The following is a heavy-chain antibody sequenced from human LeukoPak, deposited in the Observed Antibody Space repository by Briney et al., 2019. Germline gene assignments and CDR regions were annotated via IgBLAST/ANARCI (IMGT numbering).Heavy chain of an antibody. CDR1: GYSINSGYF. J-gene: IGHJ4*02. D-gene: IGHD1-1*01. CDR3: TREEGGTTVDY. Sequence: SETLSLTCTVSGYSINSGYFWGWVRQPPGKGLEWIGSISHSGTTYYNPSLKSRITISQDTSKNQFSLKVSSVTAADAAAYYCTREEGGTTVDYWGQGTLVTVSS. CDR2: ISHSGTT. V-gene: IGHV4-38-2*02.